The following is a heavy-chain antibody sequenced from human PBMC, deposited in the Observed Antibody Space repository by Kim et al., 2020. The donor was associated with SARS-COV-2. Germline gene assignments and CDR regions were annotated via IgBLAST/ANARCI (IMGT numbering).Heavy chain of an antibody. CDR2: IKQDGSEK. J-gene: IGHJ6*02. D-gene: IGHD6-19*01. CDR1: GFTFSSYW. Sequence: GGSLRLSCAASGFTFSSYWMSWVRQAPGKGLEWVANIKQDGSEKYYVDSVKGRFTISRDNAKNSLYLQMNSLRAEDTAVYYCARDDLGSSRYYYYYGMDVWGQGTTVTVSS. CDR3: ARDDLGSSRYYYYYGMDV. V-gene: IGHV3-7*01.